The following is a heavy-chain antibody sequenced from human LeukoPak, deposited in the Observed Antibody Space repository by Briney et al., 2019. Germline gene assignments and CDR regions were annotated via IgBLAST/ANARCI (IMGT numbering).Heavy chain of an antibody. CDR2: INPSGGST. Sequence: GASVKVSCKASGYTFTSYYMHWVRQAPGRGPEWMGIINPSGGSTSYAQKLQGRVTMTRDTSTSTVYMELSSLRSEDTAVYYCARASGILDYYDSSGYYWFDPWGQGTLVTVSS. J-gene: IGHJ5*02. CDR1: GYTFTSYY. D-gene: IGHD3-22*01. V-gene: IGHV1-46*01. CDR3: ARASGILDYYDSSGYYWFDP.